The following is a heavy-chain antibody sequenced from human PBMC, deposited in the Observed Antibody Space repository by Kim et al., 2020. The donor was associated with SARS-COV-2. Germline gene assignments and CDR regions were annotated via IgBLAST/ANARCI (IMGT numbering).Heavy chain of an antibody. CDR3: ARGLKLLVYYYGMDV. Sequence: GGSLRLSCAASGFTFSDYYMSWIRQAPGKGLEWVSYISSSGSTIYYADSLKGRFTISRDNAKNSLYLQMNSLRAEDTAVYYCARGLKLLVYYYGMDVWGQGTTVTVSS. J-gene: IGHJ6*02. D-gene: IGHD1-26*01. CDR1: GFTFSDYY. V-gene: IGHV3-11*04. CDR2: ISSSGSTI.